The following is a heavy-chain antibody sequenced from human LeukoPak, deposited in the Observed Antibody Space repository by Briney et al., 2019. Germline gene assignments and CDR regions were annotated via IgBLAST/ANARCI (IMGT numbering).Heavy chain of an antibody. V-gene: IGHV3-23*01. Sequence: GGSLRLSCAASGFTFSSYAMSWVRQAPGKGLEWVSAISGSGDSTYYADSVKGRFTISRDNSKNTLYLQMNSLRAEDTAVYYCAKARELPTSEFDYWGQGTLVTVSS. CDR2: ISGSGDST. CDR1: GFTFSSYA. D-gene: IGHD1-26*01. J-gene: IGHJ4*02. CDR3: AKARELPTSEFDY.